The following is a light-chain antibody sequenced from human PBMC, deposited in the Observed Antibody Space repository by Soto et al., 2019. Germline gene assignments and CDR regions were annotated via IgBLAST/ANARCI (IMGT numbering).Light chain of an antibody. CDR1: QDISNY. J-gene: IGKJ3*01. V-gene: IGKV1-33*01. CDR2: DAS. CDR3: QQYHSLPLT. Sequence: DIQMTQSPSSLSASVGDRVTITCQASQDISNYLNWYQQKPGKAPKLLIYDASNLETGVPPRFSGSGSGTDFTFTISSLQPEDIETYYCQQYHSLPLTFGTGTKVEIX.